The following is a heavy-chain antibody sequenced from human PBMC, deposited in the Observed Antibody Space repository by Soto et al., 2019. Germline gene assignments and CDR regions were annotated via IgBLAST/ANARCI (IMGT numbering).Heavy chain of an antibody. Sequence: GESRRLSCAASGVTFSSYAMHWVRHAPGKGLEWVAVISYDGSNKYYADSVKGRFTISRDNSKNTLYLQMNSLRAEDTAVYYCARDHIVVVVAATHGMDVWGQGTTVTVSS. CDR2: ISYDGSNK. CDR3: ARDHIVVVVAATHGMDV. D-gene: IGHD2-15*01. J-gene: IGHJ6*02. CDR1: GVTFSSYA. V-gene: IGHV3-30-3*01.